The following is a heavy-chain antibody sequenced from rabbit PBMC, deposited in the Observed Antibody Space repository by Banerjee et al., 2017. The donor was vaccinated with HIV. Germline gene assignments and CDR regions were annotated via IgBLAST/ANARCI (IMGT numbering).Heavy chain of an antibody. Sequence: QEQLEESGGGLVQPEGSLTLTCTASGFSFSSVYDMCWVRQAPGKGLEWIACIGTADGNTFYANWAKGRFTISKTPSTTVTLQMTSLTAADTATYFCARRADYAGGGNFNLWGQGTLVTVS. V-gene: IGHV1S45*01. CDR3: ARRADYAGGGNFNL. J-gene: IGHJ4*01. D-gene: IGHD4-2*01. CDR2: IGTADGNT. CDR1: GFSFSSVYD.